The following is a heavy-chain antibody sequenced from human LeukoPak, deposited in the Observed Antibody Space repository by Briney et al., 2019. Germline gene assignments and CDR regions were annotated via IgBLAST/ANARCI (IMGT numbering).Heavy chain of an antibody. CDR2: VYYNGIT. CDR1: GVSISSYF. CDR3: ASQLGGTTFH. Sequence: SETLSLTCTVSGVSISSYFWSWIRQPPGKGLEWIGYVYYNGITNYNPSPKSRVSISLDTSKNQFSLNLNSVTAADTAVYYCASQLGGTTFHWGQGTLVPVSS. D-gene: IGHD1-1*01. J-gene: IGHJ4*02. V-gene: IGHV4-59*01.